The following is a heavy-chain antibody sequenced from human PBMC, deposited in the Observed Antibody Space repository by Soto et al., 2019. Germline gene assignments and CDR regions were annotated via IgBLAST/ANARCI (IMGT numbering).Heavy chain of an antibody. V-gene: IGHV1-18*01. Sequence: QVQLVQSGAEGKKPGASVKVSCKASGYTFTSYGISWVRQAPGQGLEWLGWISAYNGNTNYARNLQGRVTVTADTSTTTAYMELRSLRSDDTAVYYCARDRGIVIVGGTIPDYWGQGTLVTVSS. J-gene: IGHJ4*02. CDR3: ARDRGIVIVGGTIPDY. D-gene: IGHD1-26*01. CDR1: GYTFTSYG. CDR2: ISAYNGNT.